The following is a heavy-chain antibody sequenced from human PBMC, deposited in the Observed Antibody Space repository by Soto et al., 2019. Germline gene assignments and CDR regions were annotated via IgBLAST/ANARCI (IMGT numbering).Heavy chain of an antibody. V-gene: IGHV4-4*02. D-gene: IGHD6-13*01. CDR1: GGSISRRTW. CDR3: ARIAAADFYYYYGMDV. J-gene: IGHJ6*02. Sequence: SETLSLTCGVSGGSISRRTWWSWVRQPPGKGLEWIGEIYHSGSTNYNPSLKSRVTISVDKSKNQFPLKLSSVTAADTAVYYCARIAAADFYYYYGMDVWGQGTTVTVSS. CDR2: IYHSGST.